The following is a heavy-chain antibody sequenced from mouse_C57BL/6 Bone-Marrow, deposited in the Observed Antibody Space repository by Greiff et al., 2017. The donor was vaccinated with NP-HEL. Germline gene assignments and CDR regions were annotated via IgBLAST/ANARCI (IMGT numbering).Heavy chain of an antibody. CDR1: GYTFTDYN. V-gene: IGHV1-18*01. CDR3: ARRGGNYVYYAMDY. CDR2: INPNNGGT. J-gene: IGHJ4*01. D-gene: IGHD2-1*01. Sequence: VQLQQSGPELVKPGASVKIPCKASGYTFTDYNMDWVKQSHGKSLEWIGDINPNNGGTIYNQKFKGKATLTVDKSSSTAYMELRSLTSEDTAVYYCARRGGNYVYYAMDYWGQGTSVTVSS.